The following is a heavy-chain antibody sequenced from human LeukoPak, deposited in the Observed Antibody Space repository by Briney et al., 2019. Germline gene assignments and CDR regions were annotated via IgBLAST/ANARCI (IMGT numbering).Heavy chain of an antibody. CDR1: GYTFTSYG. J-gene: IGHJ4*02. V-gene: IGHV1-18*01. CDR3: ARDYYYDSSGYCPFDY. D-gene: IGHD3-22*01. CDR2: ISAYNGNT. Sequence: ASVKVSCKASGYTFTSYGISWVRQAPGQGLEWMGWISAYNGNTNYAQKLQGRVTMTTDTYTSTAYMELRSLRSDDTAVYYCARDYYYDSSGYCPFDYWGQGTLVTVCS.